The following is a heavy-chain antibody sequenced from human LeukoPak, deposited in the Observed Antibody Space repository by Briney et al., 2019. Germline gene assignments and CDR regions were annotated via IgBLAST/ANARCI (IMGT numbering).Heavy chain of an antibody. CDR1: GFTFSTYL. J-gene: IGHJ6*03. CDR3: ARVDFWSGYPLYYYYYMDV. CDR2: INQDGSEK. Sequence: GGSLRLSCAASGFTFSTYLMSWVRQAPGKGLEWVANINQDGSEKNCMDSVKGRFTISRGNAKNSLFLQMNSLRADDTAVYYCARVDFWSGYPLYYYYYMDVWGKGTTVTVSS. D-gene: IGHD3-3*01. V-gene: IGHV3-7*04.